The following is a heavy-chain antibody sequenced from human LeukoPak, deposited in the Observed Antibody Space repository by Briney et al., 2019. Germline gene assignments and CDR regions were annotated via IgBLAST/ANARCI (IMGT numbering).Heavy chain of an antibody. D-gene: IGHD2-15*01. CDR2: ISAYNGNT. CDR3: ARVGIGYCSGGSCSPNWFDP. Sequence: ASVKVSCKASGYTFTSYGISWVRQAPGQGLEWMGWISAYNGNTNYAQKLQGRVTMTTDTSTSTAYMELRSLRSDDTAVYYCARVGIGYCSGGSCSPNWFDPWGQGTLVTVSS. J-gene: IGHJ5*02. CDR1: GYTFTSYG. V-gene: IGHV1-18*01.